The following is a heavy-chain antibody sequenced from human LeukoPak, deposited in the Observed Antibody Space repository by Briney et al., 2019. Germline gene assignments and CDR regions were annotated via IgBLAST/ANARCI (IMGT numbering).Heavy chain of an antibody. J-gene: IGHJ3*02. CDR1: GFTVSSNF. V-gene: IGHV3-66*01. Sequence: GGSLRLSCVACGFTVSSNFMSWVRQAPGGGLEWVSVIYSGGSTNYADSVKSRFTISRDNSKNTLYLQMNSLRAEDTAVYYCARDSWGYGGAFDIWGQGTMVTVSS. D-gene: IGHD5-12*01. CDR3: ARDSWGYGGAFDI. CDR2: IYSGGST.